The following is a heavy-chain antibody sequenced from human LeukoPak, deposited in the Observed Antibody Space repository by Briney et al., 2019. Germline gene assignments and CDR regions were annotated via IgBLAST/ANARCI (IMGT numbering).Heavy chain of an antibody. Sequence: ASVKVSCKVSGYTLTELSMHWVRQAPGKGLEWMGGFDPEDGEIIYAQKFQGRVTMTEDTSTDTAYMELSSLRSDDTAVYYCATDPNTYYYDSSLGGGYFDYWGQGTLVTVSS. CDR2: FDPEDGEI. CDR3: ATDPNTYYYDSSLGGGYFDY. D-gene: IGHD3-22*01. V-gene: IGHV1-24*01. CDR1: GYTLTELS. J-gene: IGHJ4*02.